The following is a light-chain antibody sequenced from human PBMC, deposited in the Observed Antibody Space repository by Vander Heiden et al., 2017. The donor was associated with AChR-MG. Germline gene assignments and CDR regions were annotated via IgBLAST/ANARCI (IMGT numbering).Light chain of an antibody. CDR3: QQYYSTPRT. V-gene: IGKV4-1*01. CDR2: WAS. Sequence: DIVITQSPDPLAVSLGERATINCKSSQSVLYSSNNKNYLAWYQQKPGQTPKLLIYWASTRESGVPDRFSGSGSGTDFTLTISSLQAEDVAVYYCQQYYSTPRTFGQGTKVEIK. CDR1: QSVLYSSNNKNY. J-gene: IGKJ1*01.